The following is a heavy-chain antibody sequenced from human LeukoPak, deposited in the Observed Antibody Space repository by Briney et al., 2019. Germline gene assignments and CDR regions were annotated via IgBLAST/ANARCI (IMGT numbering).Heavy chain of an antibody. V-gene: IGHV3-23*01. CDR2: ISGSGGST. Sequence: GGSLRLSCAASGFTFSSYAMSWVRQAPGKGLEWVSAISGSGGSTYYADSVKGRFTISRDNSKSTLYLQMNSLRAEDTALYYCAKWGDYDVLTGYYVPDYWGQGTLVTVSS. J-gene: IGHJ4*02. CDR1: GFTFSSYA. D-gene: IGHD3-9*01. CDR3: AKWGDYDVLTGYYVPDY.